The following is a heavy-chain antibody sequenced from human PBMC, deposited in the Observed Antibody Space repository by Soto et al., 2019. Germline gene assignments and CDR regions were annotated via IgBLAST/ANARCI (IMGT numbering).Heavy chain of an antibody. CDR3: ARIKEMAGYSSGPQSGAFDI. CDR1: GFTVSSNY. CDR2: IYSGGST. J-gene: IGHJ3*02. D-gene: IGHD6-19*01. V-gene: IGHV3-53*04. Sequence: GGSLRLSCAASGFTVSSNYMSWVRQAPGKGLEWVSVIYSGGSTYYSDSVKGRFTISRHNSKNTLYLQMNSLRAEDTSVYYCARIKEMAGYSSGPQSGAFDIWGQGTMVTVSS.